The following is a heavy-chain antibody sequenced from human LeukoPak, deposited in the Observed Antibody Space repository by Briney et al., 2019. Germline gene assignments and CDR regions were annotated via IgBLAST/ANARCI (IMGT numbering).Heavy chain of an antibody. CDR3: AKDRNMVRGVIVYYYGMDV. CDR2: ISSSSSYI. V-gene: IGHV3-21*04. Sequence: GGSLRLSCAASGFTFSSYWMTWVRQAPGKGLEWVSSISSSSSYIYYADSVKGRFTISRDNAKNSLYLQMNSLRAEDTALYYCAKDRNMVRGVIVYYYGMDVWGQWTTVTVSS. D-gene: IGHD3-10*01. CDR1: GFTFSSYW. J-gene: IGHJ6*02.